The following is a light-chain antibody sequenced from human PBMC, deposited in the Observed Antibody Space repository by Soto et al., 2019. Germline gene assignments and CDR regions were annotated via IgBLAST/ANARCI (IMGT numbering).Light chain of an antibody. CDR3: QQGNEWFT. Sequence: EVVLTQSPATLSLSPGERATLSCRASQSIRNYLAWYQQQPGQPPRLLIYDASNRATGIPARFSGSGSGTDFLLTISSLEHEDSGVYYCQQGNEWFTFGGGTKVEIK. V-gene: IGKV3-11*01. J-gene: IGKJ4*01. CDR2: DAS. CDR1: QSIRNY.